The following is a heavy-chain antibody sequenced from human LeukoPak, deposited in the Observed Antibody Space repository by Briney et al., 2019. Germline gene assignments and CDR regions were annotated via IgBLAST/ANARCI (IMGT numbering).Heavy chain of an antibody. J-gene: IGHJ4*02. D-gene: IGHD3-22*01. CDR1: GYTFTSYA. V-gene: IGHV1-3*03. CDR2: INAGNGNT. Sequence: ASVKVSCKASGYTFTSYAMHWVRQAPGQKLEWMGWINAGNGNTKYSQEFQGRVTITRDTAASTGYMVLSSLRSEDMAVYYCARETNYYDSSGYYPPNFDYWGQGTLVTVSS. CDR3: ARETNYYDSSGYYPPNFDY.